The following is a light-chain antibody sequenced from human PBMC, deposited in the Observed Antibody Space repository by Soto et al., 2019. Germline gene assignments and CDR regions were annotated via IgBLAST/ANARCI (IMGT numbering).Light chain of an antibody. CDR2: KAS. CDR3: QQYNTFWT. Sequence: DIQMTQSPSTLSASVGDRVTITCRASQSISSWLAWYQQKPGKAPKLLIYKASSLESGVPSRVSGSGSGTEFTLTVSSLQPDDFATYYCQQYNTFWTFGPGTKVDI. CDR1: QSISSW. V-gene: IGKV1-5*03. J-gene: IGKJ1*01.